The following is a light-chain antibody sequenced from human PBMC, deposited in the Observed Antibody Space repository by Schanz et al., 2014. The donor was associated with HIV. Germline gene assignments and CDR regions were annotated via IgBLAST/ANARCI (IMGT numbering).Light chain of an antibody. CDR3: QQYGDSGGT. J-gene: IGKJ4*01. V-gene: IGKV3-20*01. CDR2: GAS. CDR1: QSVSSSY. Sequence: EIVLTQSPGTLSLSPGERATLSCRASQSVSSSYLAWYQQKPGQAPRLLTYGASSRATGIPDRFSGSGSGTDFTLTISRLEPEDFAVYYCQQYGDSGGTFGGGTKVDMK.